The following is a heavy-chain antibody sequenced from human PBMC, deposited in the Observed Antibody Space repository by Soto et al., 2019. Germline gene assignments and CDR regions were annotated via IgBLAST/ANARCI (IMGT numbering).Heavy chain of an antibody. CDR2: IYYSGST. J-gene: IGHJ4*02. CDR3: ARDSVDTAMAYFDY. V-gene: IGHV4-61*01. CDR1: GGSVSSGSYY. Sequence: SETLSLTCTVSGGSVSSGSYYRSWIRQPPGKGLEWIGYIYYSGSTNYNPSLKSRVTISVDTSKNQFSLKLSSVTAADTAVYYCARDSVDTAMAYFDYWGQGTLVTVSS. D-gene: IGHD5-18*01.